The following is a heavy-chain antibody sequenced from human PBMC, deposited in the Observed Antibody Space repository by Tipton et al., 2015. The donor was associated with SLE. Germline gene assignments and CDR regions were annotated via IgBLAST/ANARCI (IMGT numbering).Heavy chain of an antibody. CDR1: GGSISSSSYY. D-gene: IGHD6-19*01. J-gene: IGHJ4*02. Sequence: TLSLTCTVSGGSISSSSYYWSWIRQPPGKGLEWIGEINHSGSTNYNPSLKSRVTISVDTSKNQFSLKLSSVTAADTAVYYCARGGVAGTLDYWGQGTLVTVSS. CDR2: INHSGST. CDR3: ARGGVAGTLDY. V-gene: IGHV4-39*07.